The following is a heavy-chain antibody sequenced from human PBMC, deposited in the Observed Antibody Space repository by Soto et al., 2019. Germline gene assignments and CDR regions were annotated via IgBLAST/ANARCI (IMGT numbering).Heavy chain of an antibody. J-gene: IGHJ6*02. V-gene: IGHV3-11*06. CDR1: GFTFSDYY. CDR3: ARDVYRYSSSSPEDV. CDR2: ISSSSRTT. D-gene: IGHD6-6*01. Sequence: GGSLRLSCAASGFTFSDYYMSWIRQAPGRGLDWVAYISSSSRTTKYGDSVKGRFTISRDNAKNSLFLQMNSLRGEDTAVYYCARDVYRYSSSSPEDVWGQGTTVTVSS.